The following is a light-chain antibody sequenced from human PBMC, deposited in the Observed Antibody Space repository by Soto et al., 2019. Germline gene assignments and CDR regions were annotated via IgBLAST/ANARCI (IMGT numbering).Light chain of an antibody. V-gene: IGKV1-5*01. CDR2: DAS. CDR3: QQYKSYSIT. J-gene: IGKJ5*01. Sequence: DMQMTQSPSTLSASVGHRVTITCRASQTISTWLAWYQQKPGKAPKLLIYDASTLESGVPSRFSGSGSGTEFTLTINSLQPDDFASYYCQQYKSYSITFGQGTRLEIK. CDR1: QTISTW.